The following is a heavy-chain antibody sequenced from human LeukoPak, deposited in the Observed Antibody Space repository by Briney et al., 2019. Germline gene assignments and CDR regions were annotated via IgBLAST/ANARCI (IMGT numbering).Heavy chain of an antibody. CDR3: AREIFGSGSYPDY. J-gene: IGHJ4*02. Sequence: WGSLRLSCAATGFRFSTYAMHWVGQAPGKGLDSLALIWHDASHTFYTDSVKGRFTISRDNSKNTVYLQMNSLGGEDTAVYYCAREIFGSGSYPDYWGQGTLVTVSS. V-gene: IGHV3-33*01. D-gene: IGHD3-10*01. CDR2: IWHDASHT. CDR1: GFRFSTYA.